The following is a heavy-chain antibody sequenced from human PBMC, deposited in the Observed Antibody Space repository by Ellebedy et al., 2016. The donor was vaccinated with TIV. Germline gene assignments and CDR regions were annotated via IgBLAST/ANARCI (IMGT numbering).Heavy chain of an antibody. Sequence: GGSLRLSCAASGFTFTSYAMSWVRQAPGKGLEWVSTISGSGDNTYYADSVKGRFTISRDNSKNTLYLQMNSLRAEDTAVYYCAKFMVDDNSNYGGFDYWGQGTLVTVSS. CDR1: GFTFTSYA. CDR3: AKFMVDDNSNYGGFDY. J-gene: IGHJ4*02. D-gene: IGHD4-11*01. V-gene: IGHV3-23*01. CDR2: ISGSGDNT.